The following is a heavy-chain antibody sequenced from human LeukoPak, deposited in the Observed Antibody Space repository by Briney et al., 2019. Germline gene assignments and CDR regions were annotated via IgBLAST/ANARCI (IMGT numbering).Heavy chain of an antibody. D-gene: IGHD2-15*01. CDR3: AKAPSSGGYFDY. CDR1: GFTVSSNS. V-gene: IGHV3-9*01. J-gene: IGHJ4*02. CDR2: ISWNSGSI. Sequence: GGSLRLSCTVSGFTVSSNSMSWVRQAPGKGLEWVSGISWNSGSIGYADSVKGRFTISRDNAKNSLYLQMNSLRAEDTALYYCAKAPSSGGYFDYWGQGTLVTVSS.